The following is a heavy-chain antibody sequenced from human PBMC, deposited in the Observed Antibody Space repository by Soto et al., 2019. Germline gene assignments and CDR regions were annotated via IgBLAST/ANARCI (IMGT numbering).Heavy chain of an antibody. CDR1: GGTFTGYY. V-gene: IGHV1-2*04. CDR2: INPNSGGT. Sequence: ASVKVSCKASGGTFTGYYMHWVRQAPGQGLEWMGWINPNSGGTNYAQKFQGWVTMTRDTSISTAYMELSRLRSDDTAVYYCARVKYSSSWYQSPFYYYYYGMDVWGQGTTVTVSS. J-gene: IGHJ6*02. D-gene: IGHD6-13*01. CDR3: ARVKYSSSWYQSPFYYYYYGMDV.